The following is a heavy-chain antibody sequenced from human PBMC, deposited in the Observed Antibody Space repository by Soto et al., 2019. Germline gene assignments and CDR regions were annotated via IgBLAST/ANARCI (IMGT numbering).Heavy chain of an antibody. Sequence: QVHLVQSGAEVKKPGASVKVSCKGSGYTFTSYGITWVRQAPGQGLERMGWISAHNGNTNYAQKLQGRGTVTTATSTRTAYMVLRSLRSDDTAAYYCARGRYGDYWGQGALVTVSS. CDR1: GYTFTSYG. CDR3: ARGRYGDY. V-gene: IGHV1-18*01. CDR2: ISAHNGNT. D-gene: IGHD1-1*01. J-gene: IGHJ4*02.